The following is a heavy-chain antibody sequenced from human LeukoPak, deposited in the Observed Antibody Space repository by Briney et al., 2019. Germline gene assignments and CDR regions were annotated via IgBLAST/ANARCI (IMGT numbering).Heavy chain of an antibody. Sequence: GGSLRLSCAASGFTFSSYGMHWVRQAPGKGLEWVAFIRYDGTNIYYADSVKGRFTISRDNSKNTLYVQMKSLRAEDTAVYYCARLTSMVRGVIIPPNHNWFDPWGQGTLVTVSS. CDR3: ARLTSMVRGVIIPPNHNWFDP. J-gene: IGHJ5*02. V-gene: IGHV3-30*02. D-gene: IGHD3-10*01. CDR2: IRYDGTNI. CDR1: GFTFSSYG.